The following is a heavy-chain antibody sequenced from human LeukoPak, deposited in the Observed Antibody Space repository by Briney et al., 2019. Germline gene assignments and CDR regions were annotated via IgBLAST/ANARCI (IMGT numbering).Heavy chain of an antibody. CDR1: GGSMRSSRNY. J-gene: IGHJ4*01. V-gene: IGHV4-39*02. Sequence: SETLSLTCSVSGGSMRSSRNYWGWIRQPPGKGLEWIGSIYYSGSTYYNPSLKSRVTISVDTSKNQFSLKLSSVTAADTAMYHCARDRDVDDFDYWGRGTLVIVSS. CDR3: ARDRDVDDFDY. CDR2: IYYSGST. D-gene: IGHD2-15*01.